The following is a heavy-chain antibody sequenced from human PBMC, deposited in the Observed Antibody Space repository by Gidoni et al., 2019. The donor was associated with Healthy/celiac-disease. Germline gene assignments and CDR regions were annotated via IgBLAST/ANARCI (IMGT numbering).Heavy chain of an antibody. CDR3: ARDRLVSSSWTTISYYYGMDV. V-gene: IGHV3-33*01. Sequence: QVQLVESGGGVVQPGRSLRLSCAASGFPFSSYGMHWVRQAPGKGLGWVAVIWYDGSNKYYADSVKGRFTISRDNSKNTLYLQMNSLRAEDTAVYYCARDRLVSSSWTTISYYYGMDVWGQGTTVTVSS. CDR1: GFPFSSYG. J-gene: IGHJ6*02. D-gene: IGHD6-13*01. CDR2: IWYDGSNK.